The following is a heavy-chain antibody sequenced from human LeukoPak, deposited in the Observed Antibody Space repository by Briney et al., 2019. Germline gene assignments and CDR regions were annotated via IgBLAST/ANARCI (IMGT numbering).Heavy chain of an antibody. CDR1: GFTLDDYS. J-gene: IGHJ1*01. CDR2: IRWNSGSI. D-gene: IGHD2-2*01. Sequence: GGSLSLSCAASGFTLDDYSMQWVRQAPRKGLEWESGIRWNSGSIGYSDSGKGRIPITRDKGKNYLYLQMDSLRPEDAALYYCAKDGVCSCTSSYSHFHH. CDR3: AKDGVCSCTSSYSHFHH. V-gene: IGHV3-9*01.